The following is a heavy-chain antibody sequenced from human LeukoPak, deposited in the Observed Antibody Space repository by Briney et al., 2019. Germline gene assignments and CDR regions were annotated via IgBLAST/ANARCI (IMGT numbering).Heavy chain of an antibody. V-gene: IGHV3-74*01. CDR1: GFTFSSYW. J-gene: IGHJ4*02. CDR2: INSDGSST. Sequence: GGSLRLSCAASGFTFSSYWMHWVRQAPGKGLVWASRINSDGSSTSYADFVKGRFTISRDNAKNTLYLQMNSLRAEDTAVYYCASEATHYDFWSGYYVSGYFDYWGQGTLVTVSS. CDR3: ASEATHYDFWSGYYVSGYFDY. D-gene: IGHD3-3*01.